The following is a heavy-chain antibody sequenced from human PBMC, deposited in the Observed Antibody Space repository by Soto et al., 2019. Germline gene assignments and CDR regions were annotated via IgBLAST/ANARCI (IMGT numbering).Heavy chain of an antibody. Sequence: ASVKVSCKASGYTFTGYYMHWVRQAPGQGLEWMGWINPNSGGTNYAQKFQGWVTMTRDTSISTAYMELSRLRSDDTAVYYCARSEHYDFWSGYIYYGMDVWGQGTTVTVSS. D-gene: IGHD3-3*01. CDR3: ARSEHYDFWSGYIYYGMDV. CDR2: INPNSGGT. CDR1: GYTFTGYY. V-gene: IGHV1-2*04. J-gene: IGHJ6*02.